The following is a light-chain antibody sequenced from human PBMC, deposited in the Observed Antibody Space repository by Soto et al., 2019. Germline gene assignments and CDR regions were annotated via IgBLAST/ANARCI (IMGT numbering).Light chain of an antibody. CDR2: GVS. V-gene: IGKV3-20*01. CDR1: QSVASGH. CDR3: QLYDNPPT. Sequence: DIVLTQSPGTLSLSPGERATLSCRASQSVASGHLAWYQQKPGQAPRFLMYGVSARATGTPDRFSGSGSGTDFTLTINRLEPEDFAVYHSQLYDNPPTFGQGTRLEIK. J-gene: IGKJ5*01.